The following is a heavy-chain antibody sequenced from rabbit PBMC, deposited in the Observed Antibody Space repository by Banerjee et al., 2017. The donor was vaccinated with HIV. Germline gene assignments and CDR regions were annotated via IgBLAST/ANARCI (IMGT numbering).Heavy chain of an antibody. CDR1: GFDFSSYG. CDR3: ARDLAGVIGWNFNL. J-gene: IGHJ4*01. Sequence: QEQLVESGGGLVQPGGSLKLSCKASGFDFSSYGVSWVRQAPGKGLEWIGCIYTGSGSTYYANWAKGRFTISKTSSTTVTLQMTSLTAADTATYFCARDLAGVIGWNFNLWGQGTLVTVS. V-gene: IGHV1S45*01. CDR2: IYTGSGST. D-gene: IGHD4-1*01.